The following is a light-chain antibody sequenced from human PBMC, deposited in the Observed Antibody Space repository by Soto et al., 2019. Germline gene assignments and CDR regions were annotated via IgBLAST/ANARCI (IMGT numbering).Light chain of an antibody. V-gene: IGLV2-23*01. CDR1: SSDVGSYNL. CDR3: CSYAGSSTFYV. CDR2: EGS. J-gene: IGLJ1*01. Sequence: QSALTQAAAVSGCPGQSITISCTGTSSDVGSYNLVSWYQQHPGKAPKLMIYEGSKWPSGVSNRFSGSKSGNTAPLTISGLQAEDEADYYCCSYAGSSTFYVFGTGTKVTVL.